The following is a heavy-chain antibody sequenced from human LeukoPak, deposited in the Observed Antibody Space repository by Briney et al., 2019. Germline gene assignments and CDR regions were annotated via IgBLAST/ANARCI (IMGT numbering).Heavy chain of an antibody. CDR1: GYTFTSYG. D-gene: IGHD2-2*01. J-gene: IGHJ5*02. CDR3: ARERGSLVVPAATLYNWFDP. V-gene: IGHV1-18*01. CDR2: ISAYNGNT. Sequence: ASVKVSRKASGYTFTSYGISWVRQAPGQGLEWMGWISAYNGNTNYAQKLQGRVTITADESTSTAYMELSSLRSEDTAVYYCARERGSLVVPAATLYNWFDPWGQGTLVTVSS.